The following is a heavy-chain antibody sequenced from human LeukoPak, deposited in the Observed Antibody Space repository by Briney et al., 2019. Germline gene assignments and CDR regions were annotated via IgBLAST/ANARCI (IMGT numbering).Heavy chain of an antibody. D-gene: IGHD2-2*01. Sequence: TGGSLRLSCVGSGFTFSNYWMSWVRQAPGKGLEWVANIKQDGSEKYYVDSVRGRFTISRDNAKISLYLQMNSLRAEDTAVYYCATYSSSNAREFQYWGQGTLVTVSS. CDR3: ATYSSSNAREFQY. J-gene: IGHJ1*01. CDR1: GFTFSNYW. CDR2: IKQDGSEK. V-gene: IGHV3-7*01.